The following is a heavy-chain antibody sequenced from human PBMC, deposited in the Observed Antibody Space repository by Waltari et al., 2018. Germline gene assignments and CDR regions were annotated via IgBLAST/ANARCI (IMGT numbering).Heavy chain of an antibody. CDR1: GGSISSTSYY. Sequence: QLQLQESGPGLVKPSETLSLTCSVSGGSISSTSYYWCWTRQPPGKGLEWIGSISYNAITDYNPSRKSRITISVDTSKNQFSLQLRSVTAADTAIYYCARPGRVGGGSLMGLDYWGQGTLVTVSS. CDR3: ARPGRVGGGSLMGLDY. CDR2: ISYNAIT. J-gene: IGHJ4*02. D-gene: IGHD2-15*01. V-gene: IGHV4-39*01.